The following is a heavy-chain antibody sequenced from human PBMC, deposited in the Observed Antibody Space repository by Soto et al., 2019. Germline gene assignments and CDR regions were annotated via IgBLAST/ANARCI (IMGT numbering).Heavy chain of an antibody. CDR1: GGSISSSSW. CDR2: NFESGST. CDR3: TTSHAGELNN. Sequence: QVQLQESGPGLVKPSGTLSLTCAVSGGSISSSSWWTWVRQSPGKGLEWIGENFESGSTNYNPSLKSRLTMSVDKSKNQFSLTLGSLTAADTSVYFCTTSHAGELNNWGQGTLVTVSS. D-gene: IGHD1-7*01. V-gene: IGHV4-4*02. J-gene: IGHJ4*02.